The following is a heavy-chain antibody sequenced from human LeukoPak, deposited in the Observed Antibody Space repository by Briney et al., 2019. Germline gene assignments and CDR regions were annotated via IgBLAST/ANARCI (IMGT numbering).Heavy chain of an antibody. CDR3: AELGITMIGGV. J-gene: IGHJ6*04. D-gene: IGHD3-10*02. CDR1: GFTFSSYG. V-gene: IGHV3-30*02. Sequence: GGSLRLSCAASGFTFSSYGMHWVRQAPGKGLDWVAFIRNDGSIKYYADSVKGRFTISRDNSKNTLYLQMSSLRAEDTAVYYCAELGITMIGGVWGKGTTVTISS. CDR2: IRNDGSIK.